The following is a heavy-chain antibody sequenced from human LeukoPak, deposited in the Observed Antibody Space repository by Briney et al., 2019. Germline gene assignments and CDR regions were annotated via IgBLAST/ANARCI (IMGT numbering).Heavy chain of an antibody. Sequence: GGSLRLSCAASGFTVSSNYMSWVRQAPGKGLEWVSVIYSGGSTYYADSVKGRFTISRDNSKNTLYLQMNSLSAEDTAVYYCARHKDYYYYYMDVWGKGTTVTVSS. J-gene: IGHJ6*03. CDR2: IYSGGST. V-gene: IGHV3-53*01. CDR1: GFTVSSNY. CDR3: ARHKDYYYYYMDV.